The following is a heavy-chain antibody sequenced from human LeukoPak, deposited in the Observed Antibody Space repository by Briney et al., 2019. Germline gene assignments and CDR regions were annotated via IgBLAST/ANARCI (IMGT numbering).Heavy chain of an antibody. V-gene: IGHV1-69*13. J-gene: IGHJ6*03. CDR3: ARRRMGQLFYYMDV. Sequence: SVKVSCKASGDTFSTYAITWVRQAPGQGLQWVGEIIPKFGTANFAQKLEGRVTITADESTTTAYMELHSLRYEDTAIYYCARRRMGQLFYYMDVWGKGTTVTVSS. D-gene: IGHD3-16*01. CDR2: IIPKFGTA. CDR1: GDTFSTYA.